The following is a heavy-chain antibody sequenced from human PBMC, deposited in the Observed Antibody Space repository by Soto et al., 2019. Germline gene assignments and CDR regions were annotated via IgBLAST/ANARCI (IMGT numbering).Heavy chain of an antibody. J-gene: IGHJ4*02. CDR2: IYYSGST. CDR1: GGSISSYY. V-gene: IGHV4-59*08. Sequence: PSETLSLTCTVSGGSISSYYWSWIRQPPGKGLEWIGYIYYSGSTNYNPSLKSRVTISVDTSKNQFSLKLSSVTAADTAVYYCARQSQYQLLFLFDYWGQGTLVTVSS. D-gene: IGHD2-2*01. CDR3: ARQSQYQLLFLFDY.